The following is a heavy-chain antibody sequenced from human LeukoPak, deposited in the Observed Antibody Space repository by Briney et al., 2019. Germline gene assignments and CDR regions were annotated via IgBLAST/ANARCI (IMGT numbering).Heavy chain of an antibody. D-gene: IGHD1-14*01. CDR2: ITGSGANT. Sequence: GGSLRLSCAASGFAFSSYGMHWVRQAPGKGLEWVSGITGSGANTYYADSVKGRFTISRDNSKNTLSLQMNSLRAEDTAVYYCASLMSRVIVTGDFDNWGQGTLVTVSS. CDR3: ASLMSRVIVTGDFDN. J-gene: IGHJ4*02. V-gene: IGHV3-23*01. CDR1: GFAFSSYG.